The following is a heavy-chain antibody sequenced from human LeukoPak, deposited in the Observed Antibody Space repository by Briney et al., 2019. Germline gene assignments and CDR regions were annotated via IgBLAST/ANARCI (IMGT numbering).Heavy chain of an antibody. D-gene: IGHD2-8*01. CDR1: GYSISSGYC. J-gene: IGHJ4*02. CDR2: IYHSGST. V-gene: IGHV4-38-2*02. CDR3: ARLMVYIDY. Sequence: WETLSLTCTVSGYSISSGYCWGWIRQPPGKGLEWIGSIYHSGSTYYNPSLKSRVTISVDTSKNQFSLKLSSVTAADTAVYYCARLMVYIDYWGQGSLVTVSS.